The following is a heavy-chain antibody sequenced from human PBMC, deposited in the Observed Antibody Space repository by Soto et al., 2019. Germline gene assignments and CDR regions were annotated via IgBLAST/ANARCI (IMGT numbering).Heavy chain of an antibody. CDR1: GGSISSYY. V-gene: IGHV4-34*01. CDR2: INHSGGT. J-gene: IGHJ5*02. CDR3: VREEAFNWFDP. Sequence: SETLSLTCTVSGGSISSYYCSWIRQPPGKGLEWIGEINHSGGTIYNPSLKSRVTISVDTSKNQFSLKLSSVTAADTAVYYCVREEAFNWFDPWGQGTLVTVSS.